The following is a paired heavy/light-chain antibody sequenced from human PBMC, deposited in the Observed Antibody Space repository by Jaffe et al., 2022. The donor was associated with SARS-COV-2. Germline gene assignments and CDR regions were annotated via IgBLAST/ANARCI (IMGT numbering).Heavy chain of an antibody. CDR1: GFTFSSYA. J-gene: IGHJ4*02. Sequence: EVQLLESGGGLVQPGGSLRLSCAASGFTFSSYAMSWVRQAPGKGLQWVSTISGTGGSTYYADSVKGRFTISRDNSKNTLYLQMNSLRDEDTAVYYCAKGFEVAVVTALEHWGQGTLVTVSS. CDR3: AKGFEVAVVTALEH. CDR2: ISGTGGST. D-gene: IGHD2-21*02. V-gene: IGHV3-23*01.
Light chain of an antibody. CDR2: EVS. CDR3: NSYTTSNTVV. J-gene: IGLJ2*01. CDR1: SSDVGAYNY. Sequence: QSALTQPASVSGSPGQSITISCTGTSSDVGAYNYVSWYQHHPGKAPKLMLYEVSNRPSGVSNRFSGSKSGNTASLTISGLQAEDEADYYCNSYTTSNTVVFGGGTKLTVL. V-gene: IGLV2-14*01.